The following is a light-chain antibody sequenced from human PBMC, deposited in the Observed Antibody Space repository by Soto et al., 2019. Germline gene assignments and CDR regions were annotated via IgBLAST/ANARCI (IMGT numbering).Light chain of an antibody. Sequence: QSVLTQPPSVSGAPGQRVTISCTGSNSNIGAGYDVHWYQQLPGTAPKLLIYGHSNRPSGVPVRFSGSKSGTSASLAITGLQAEDEADYYCQSYDSSLSTYVFGTGTKVTVL. CDR3: QSYDSSLSTYV. J-gene: IGLJ1*01. CDR1: NSNIGAGYD. CDR2: GHS. V-gene: IGLV1-40*01.